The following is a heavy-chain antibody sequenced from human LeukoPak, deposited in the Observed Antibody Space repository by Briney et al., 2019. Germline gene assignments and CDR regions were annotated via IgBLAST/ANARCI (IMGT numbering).Heavy chain of an antibody. CDR3: AKLVTGRPSGYMDV. J-gene: IGHJ6*03. D-gene: IGHD6-6*01. Sequence: GGSLRLSCAASGFIFSNYAMSWVRQAPGKGLEWVSGISGNGGSTSYADSVRGRFTISRDDSKNTLYVQMNSLRAGDTAVYYCAKLVTGRPSGYMDVWGKGTTVTVSS. CDR1: GFIFSNYA. CDR2: ISGNGGST. V-gene: IGHV3-23*01.